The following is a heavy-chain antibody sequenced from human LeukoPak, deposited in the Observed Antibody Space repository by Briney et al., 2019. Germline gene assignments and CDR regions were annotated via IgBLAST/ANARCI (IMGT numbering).Heavy chain of an antibody. V-gene: IGHV3-33*06. CDR1: GLNFNDND. CDR3: AKERGGQDWDFDL. CDR2: IWDDGSNK. J-gene: IGHJ2*01. Sequence: GGSLRLSCAASGLNFNDNDMDWVHQAPGKGLEWVAVIWDDGSNKYYAESVKGRFTISRDISKNMLYLQMNSLRVEDTAVYYCAKERGGQDWDFDLWGRGTLVTVSS. D-gene: IGHD3-10*01.